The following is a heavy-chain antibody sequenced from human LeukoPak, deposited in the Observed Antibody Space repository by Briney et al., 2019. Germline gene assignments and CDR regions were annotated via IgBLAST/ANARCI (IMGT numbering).Heavy chain of an antibody. V-gene: IGHV1-2*02. J-gene: IGHJ4*02. Sequence: GASVKVSCKASGYTFTGYYMHWVRQAPGQGLEWMGWINPNSGGTNYAQKFQGRVTMTRDTSISTAYMELSSLRSEDTAVYYCARDYRTIFGVVRYWGQGTLVTVSS. CDR1: GYTFTGYY. D-gene: IGHD3-3*01. CDR3: ARDYRTIFGVVRY. CDR2: INPNSGGT.